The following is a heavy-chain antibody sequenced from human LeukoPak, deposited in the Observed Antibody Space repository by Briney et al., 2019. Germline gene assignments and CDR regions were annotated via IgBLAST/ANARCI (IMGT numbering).Heavy chain of an antibody. Sequence: NPSETLSLTCTVSGVSISSYYWSWIRQPPGKGLEWIGYIYYSGSTNYNPSLKSRVTISVDTSKNQFSLNLSSVTAADTAVYYCARVGRKQQLDFDYWGQGTLVTVSS. J-gene: IGHJ4*02. CDR3: ARVGRKQQLDFDY. D-gene: IGHD6-13*01. V-gene: IGHV4-59*01. CDR2: IYYSGST. CDR1: GVSISSYY.